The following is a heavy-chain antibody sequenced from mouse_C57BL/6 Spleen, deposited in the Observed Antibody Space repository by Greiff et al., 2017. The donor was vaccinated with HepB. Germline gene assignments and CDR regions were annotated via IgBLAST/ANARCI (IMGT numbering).Heavy chain of an antibody. CDR1: GFTFSDYG. CDR2: LSSGSRTI. J-gene: IGHJ2*01. Sequence: EVQVVESGGGLVKPGGSLKLSCAASGFTFSDYGMHWVRQAPEKGLEWVAYLSSGSRTIYYADTVKGRLTISSDNAKNTLFLQMTSMRSEDTAMYYCARGRRGGFDYWGQGTTLTVSS. CDR3: ARGRRGGFDY. V-gene: IGHV5-17*01.